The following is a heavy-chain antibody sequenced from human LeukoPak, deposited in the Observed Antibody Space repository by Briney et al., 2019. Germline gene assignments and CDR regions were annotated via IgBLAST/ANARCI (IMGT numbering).Heavy chain of an antibody. V-gene: IGHV4-34*01. Sequence: KTSETLSLTCGVYGGSFSDYYWSWIRQPPGKGLEWIGEISHTGSTKYNPSLESRVTISIDTSKKQVSLNLRSVTAADTAMYYCTRDSTLYGGEWHVAVCWGQGTLVSVSS. J-gene: IGHJ4*02. D-gene: IGHD2-21*01. CDR2: ISHTGST. CDR1: GGSFSDYY. CDR3: TRDSTLYGGEWHVAVC.